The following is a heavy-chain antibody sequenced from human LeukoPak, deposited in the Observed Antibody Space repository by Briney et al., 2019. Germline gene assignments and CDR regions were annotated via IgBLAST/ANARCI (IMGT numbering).Heavy chain of an antibody. J-gene: IGHJ4*02. CDR2: IHHSGNT. Sequence: SETLSLTCTVSGGSIRSHYWGWIRRPPGKGLEWIGSIHHSGNTYYNSSLKSRVTIYVDTSKNQFSLKLSSVTAADTAVYYCARQLATSGEWAFDYWGQGTLVTVSS. V-gene: IGHV4-39*01. CDR1: GGSIRSHY. D-gene: IGHD3-3*02. CDR3: ARQLATSGEWAFDY.